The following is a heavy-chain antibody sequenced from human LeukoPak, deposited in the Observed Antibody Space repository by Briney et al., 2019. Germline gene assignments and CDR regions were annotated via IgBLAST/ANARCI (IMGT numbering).Heavy chain of an antibody. D-gene: IGHD3-22*01. J-gene: IGHJ4*02. CDR3: ARDYYDSSGYRSFDY. V-gene: IGHV3-48*04. CDR1: GFTFSSYS. CDR2: ISSSSSTI. Sequence: GGSLRLSCAASGFTFSSYSMNWVRHAPGKGLEWVSYISSSSSTIYYADSVKGRFTISRDNAKNSLYLQMNSLTAQDTTVYYCARDYYDSSGYRSFDYWGQGTLVTVSS.